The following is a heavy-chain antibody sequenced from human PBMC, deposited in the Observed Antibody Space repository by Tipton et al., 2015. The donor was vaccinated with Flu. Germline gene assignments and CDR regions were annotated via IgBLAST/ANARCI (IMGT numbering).Heavy chain of an antibody. D-gene: IGHD3-22*01. J-gene: IGHJ4*02. Sequence: TLSLTCAVYGGSFSGYYWSWIRQPPGKGLEWIGYIYYSGSTYYNPSLKSRVTISVDTSKNQFSLKLSSVTAADTAVYYCARSYYYDSSGTWDYWGQGTLVTVSS. CDR2: IYYSGST. CDR3: ARSYYYDSSGTWDY. CDR1: GGSFSGYY. V-gene: IGHV4-34*09.